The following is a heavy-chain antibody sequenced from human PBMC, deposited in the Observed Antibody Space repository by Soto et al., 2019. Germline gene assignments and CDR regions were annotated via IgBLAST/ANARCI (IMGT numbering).Heavy chain of an antibody. CDR2: IIPIFGTA. D-gene: IGHD2-2*01. CDR1: GGTFSSYA. J-gene: IGHJ5*02. V-gene: IGHV1-69*13. CDR3: ARAGIVVVPAARRGYNWFDP. Sequence: GASVKVSCKASGGTFSSYAISWVRQAPGQGLEWMGGIIPIFGTANYAQKFQGRVTITADESTSTAYMELSSLRSEDTAVYYCARAGIVVVPAARRGYNWFDPWGQGTLVTVSS.